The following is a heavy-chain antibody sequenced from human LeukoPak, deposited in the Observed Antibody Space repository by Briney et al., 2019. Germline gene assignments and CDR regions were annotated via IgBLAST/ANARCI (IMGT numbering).Heavy chain of an antibody. V-gene: IGHV3-9*01. D-gene: IGHD3-10*01. CDR3: AKVITMVRGVIYDAFDI. CDR2: ISWNSGSI. J-gene: IGHJ3*02. Sequence: GGSLRLSCAASGFTFSSYAMHWVRQAPGKGLEWVSGISWNSGSIGYADSVKGRFTISRDNAKNSLYLQMNSLRAEDTALYYCAKVITMVRGVIYDAFDIWGQGTMVTVSS. CDR1: GFTFSSYA.